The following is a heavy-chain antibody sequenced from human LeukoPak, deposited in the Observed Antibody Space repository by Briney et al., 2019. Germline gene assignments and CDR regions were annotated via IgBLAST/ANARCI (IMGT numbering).Heavy chain of an antibody. D-gene: IGHD7-27*01. Sequence: GGSLRLSRAASEFTFSSYSMNWVRQAPGKGLEWVSYITNSGNSKSYADSVKGRFTISRDNTKDSLYLQMNGLRAEDTAVYYCARDYNWGWGPWSQGTLVTVTS. CDR1: EFTFSSYS. V-gene: IGHV3-48*01. J-gene: IGHJ5*02. CDR3: ARDYNWGWGP. CDR2: ITNSGNSK.